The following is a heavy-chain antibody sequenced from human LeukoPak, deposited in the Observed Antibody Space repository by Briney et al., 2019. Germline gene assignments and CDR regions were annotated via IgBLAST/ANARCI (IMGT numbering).Heavy chain of an antibody. CDR3: AKARLSTGWAYNDY. D-gene: IGHD6-19*01. V-gene: IGHV3-23*01. J-gene: IGHJ4*02. CDR2: VVGGGGTT. Sequence: GGSLRFSCAASGFTFSSYAMSWVRQAPGKGLGWVSAVVGGGGTTFYADSVKGRFTISRDNSKNTVYLQMNSLRAEDTAVYYCAKARLSTGWAYNDYWGQGTLVTVSS. CDR1: GFTFSSYA.